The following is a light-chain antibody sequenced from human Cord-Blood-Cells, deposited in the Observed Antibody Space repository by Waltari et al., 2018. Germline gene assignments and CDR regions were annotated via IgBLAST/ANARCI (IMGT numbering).Light chain of an antibody. V-gene: IGKV3-15*01. CDR3: QQYNNWPLT. CDR1: QSVSSN. J-gene: IGKJ4*01. Sequence: DIVMTQSPATLSVSPGARATLSCTASQSVSSNLAWYQQKPGQAPRLLIYGASTRATGIPARFSGSGSGTEFTLTISSLQSEDFAVYYCQQYNNWPLTFGGGTKVEIK. CDR2: GAS.